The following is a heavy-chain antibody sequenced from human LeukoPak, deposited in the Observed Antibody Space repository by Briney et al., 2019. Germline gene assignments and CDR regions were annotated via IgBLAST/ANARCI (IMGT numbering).Heavy chain of an antibody. Sequence: GGSLRLSCAASGFSFSNYAMSWVRQAPGKGLEWVSGIGAGGDSTYYADSAKGRFTVSRDDSKNTLYLQMKSLRSEDTAVYYCARDSEVSFYYGMDVWGQGTTVTVSS. CDR1: GFSFSNYA. D-gene: IGHD5/OR15-5a*01. J-gene: IGHJ6*02. CDR2: IGAGGDST. V-gene: IGHV3-23*01. CDR3: ARDSEVSFYYGMDV.